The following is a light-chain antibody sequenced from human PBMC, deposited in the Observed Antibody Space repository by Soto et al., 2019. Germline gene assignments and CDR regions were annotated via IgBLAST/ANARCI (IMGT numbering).Light chain of an antibody. J-gene: IGKJ1*01. V-gene: IGKV3-15*01. Sequence: EIVMTQSPAPLSVSPGERATLSCRSSQSVSNKLVWYQQKPGQAPRLLIYGASTRATGIPARFSGSGSGTEFTLTISSLQSEDCAVYYCQQYNNWPWTFGQGTKV. CDR1: QSVSNK. CDR3: QQYNNWPWT. CDR2: GAS.